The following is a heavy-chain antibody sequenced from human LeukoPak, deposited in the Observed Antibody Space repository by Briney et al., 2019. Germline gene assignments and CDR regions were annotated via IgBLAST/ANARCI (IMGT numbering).Heavy chain of an antibody. Sequence: GGSLRLSCAGSGFIFNNYAMHWVRQPPGKGLEWVSGISWNSGTIDYADSVRGRFTISRDNAKNSLYLQMGSLRVEDTAFYYCAKDNRRHYTSGPNPDSLHWGQGALVTVSS. CDR2: ISWNSGTI. D-gene: IGHD6-19*01. V-gene: IGHV3-9*01. CDR1: GFIFNNYA. CDR3: AKDNRRHYTSGPNPDSLH. J-gene: IGHJ4*02.